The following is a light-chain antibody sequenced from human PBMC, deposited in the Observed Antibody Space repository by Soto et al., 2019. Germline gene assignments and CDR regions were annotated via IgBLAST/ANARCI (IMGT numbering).Light chain of an antibody. J-gene: IGKJ1*01. CDR2: DTS. V-gene: IGKV3-11*01. CDR3: HQRKSWPRT. Sequence: EIVLTQSPATLSSSPGERATLSCRASQTVSNKLAWYQHKPGQDPRLLIYDTSNRATGIPARFSGSGSGTDFTLTISSLEPEDFAVYYCHQRKSWPRTFGQGTKVEIK. CDR1: QTVSNK.